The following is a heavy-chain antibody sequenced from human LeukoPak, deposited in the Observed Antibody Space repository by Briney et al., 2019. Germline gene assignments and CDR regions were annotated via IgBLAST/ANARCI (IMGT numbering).Heavy chain of an antibody. D-gene: IGHD3-10*01. J-gene: IGHJ5*02. CDR1: GFTFSSYE. CDR2: ISSSGSTI. CDR3: ARDAIPYYYGSGGNNWFDP. V-gene: IGHV3-48*03. Sequence: GGSLRLSCAASGFTFSSYEMNWVRQAPGKGLEWVSYISSSGSTIYYADSVKGRFTISRDNSKNTLYLQMNSLRAEDTAVYYCARDAIPYYYGSGGNNWFDPWGQGTLVTVSS.